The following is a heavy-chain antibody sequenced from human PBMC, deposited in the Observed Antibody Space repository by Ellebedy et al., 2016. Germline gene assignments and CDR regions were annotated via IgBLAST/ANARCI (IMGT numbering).Heavy chain of an antibody. Sequence: GESLKISCAASGFTFSDYYMSWIRQAPGEGLEWVSYISSSGSTIYYADSVKGRFTISRDNAKNSLYLQMNSLRAEDTAVYYCASSASRCDAFDIWGQGTMVTVSS. V-gene: IGHV3-11*04. CDR3: ASSASRCDAFDI. CDR1: GFTFSDYY. CDR2: ISSSGSTI. J-gene: IGHJ3*02. D-gene: IGHD4-17*01.